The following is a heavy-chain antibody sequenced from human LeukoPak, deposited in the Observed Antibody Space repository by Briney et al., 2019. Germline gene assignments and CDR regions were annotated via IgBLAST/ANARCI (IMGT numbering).Heavy chain of an antibody. V-gene: IGHV4-4*02. Sequence: SETLSLTCAVSGGSISSINWWSWVRQAPGKGLEWIGEISHSGSTNYNPSLKSRVTISVDTSENQFSLKLSSVTAADTAVYYCARLTFFTYYYDTSDYKGFYFDYWGQGTLVSVSS. CDR3: ARLTFFTYYYDTSDYKGFYFDY. CDR2: ISHSGST. J-gene: IGHJ4*02. D-gene: IGHD3-22*01. CDR1: GGSISSINW.